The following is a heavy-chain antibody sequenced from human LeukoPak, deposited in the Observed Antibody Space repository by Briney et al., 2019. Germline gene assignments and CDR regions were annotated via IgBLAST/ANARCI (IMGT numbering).Heavy chain of an antibody. V-gene: IGHV4-31*03. D-gene: IGHD3-22*01. J-gene: IGHJ3*02. CDR2: IYYSGST. CDR3: ARDAGGYYDSYRGDAFDI. Sequence: PQTLSLTCTVSGGSISSGGYSWSWIRQHPGKGLEWIGYIYYSGSTYYNPSLKSRVTISVDTSKNQFSLKLSSVTAADTAVYYCARDAGGYYDSYRGDAFDIWGQGTMVTVSS. CDR1: GGSISSGGYS.